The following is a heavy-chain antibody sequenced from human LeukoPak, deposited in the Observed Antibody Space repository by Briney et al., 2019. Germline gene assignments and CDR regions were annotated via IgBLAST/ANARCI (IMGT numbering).Heavy chain of an antibody. J-gene: IGHJ4*02. CDR3: ARAPKVVVAATTFDY. Sequence: ASVKVSCKASGYTFTSYAMHWVRQAPGQRLEWMGWINAGNGNTKYSQKFQGRVTITRDTSASTAYMELSSLRSEDTAVYYCARAPKVVVAATTFDYWGQGTLVTVSS. D-gene: IGHD2-15*01. CDR1: GYTFTSYA. V-gene: IGHV1-3*01. CDR2: INAGNGNT.